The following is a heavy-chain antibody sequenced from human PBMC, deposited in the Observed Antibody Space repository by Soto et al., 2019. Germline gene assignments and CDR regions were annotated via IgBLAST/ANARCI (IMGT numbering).Heavy chain of an antibody. D-gene: IGHD1-20*01. CDR3: ARGGYNWNQFDY. CDR2: IYYSGST. J-gene: IGHJ4*02. Sequence: QVQLQESGPGLVKPSQTLSLTCTVSGGSISSGGYYWSWIRQHPGKGLEWIGYIYYSGSTYYNPSLKSRVSISVDTSKNQFSLKLSTVTAADTAVYYCARGGYNWNQFDYWGQGTLVTVSS. V-gene: IGHV4-31*03. CDR1: GGSISSGGYY.